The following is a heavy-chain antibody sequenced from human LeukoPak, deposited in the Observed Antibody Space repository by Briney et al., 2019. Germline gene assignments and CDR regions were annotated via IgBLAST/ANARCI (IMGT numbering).Heavy chain of an antibody. D-gene: IGHD2-15*01. CDR1: GGSFSVYY. J-gene: IGHJ3*02. V-gene: IGHV4-34*01. CDR2: INHSGTT. Sequence: PSETLSLTCAVYGGSFSVYYWTWIRQFPGKGLEWLGEINHSGTTNYNPSLKSRLTVSMDASKHQLSLKLTSLTAADTAVYYCASRDIDSHHYGALDIWGQGTMVTVSS. CDR3: ASRDIDSHHYGALDI.